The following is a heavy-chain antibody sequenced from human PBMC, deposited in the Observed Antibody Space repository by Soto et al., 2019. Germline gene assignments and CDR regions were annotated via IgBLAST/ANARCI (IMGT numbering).Heavy chain of an antibody. D-gene: IGHD4-17*01. J-gene: IGHJ4*02. CDR1: SGSISSGAHY. CDR2: IYYSGSN. CDR3: ARDRYGVPRGDYFDS. Sequence: QVQLQESGPGLVKPSQTLSLTCTVSSGSISSGAHYWSWIRQLPGKGLEWIGNIYYSGSNYYNPSLKSRVTISVDTSNNQFSLNLSSVTAADTAIYYCARDRYGVPRGDYFDSWGQGILVTVSS. V-gene: IGHV4-31*03.